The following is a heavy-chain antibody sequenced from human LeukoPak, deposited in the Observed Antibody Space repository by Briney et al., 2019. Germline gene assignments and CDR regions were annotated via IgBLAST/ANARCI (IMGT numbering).Heavy chain of an antibody. CDR2: IYTSGST. D-gene: IGHD4-11*01. CDR1: GGSISSGSYY. CDR3: ASQSVTMNWFDP. V-gene: IGHV4-61*02. Sequence: SETLSLTCTVSGGSISSGSYYWSWIRQPAGKGLEWIGRIYTSGSTNYNPSLESRVTISVDTSKNQFSLKLSSVTAADTAVYYCASQSVTMNWFDPWGQGTLVTVSS. J-gene: IGHJ5*02.